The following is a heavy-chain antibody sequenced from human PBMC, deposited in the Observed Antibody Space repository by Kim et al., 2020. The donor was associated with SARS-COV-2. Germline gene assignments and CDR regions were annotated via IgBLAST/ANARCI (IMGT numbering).Heavy chain of an antibody. CDR3: AKDGGREMATIMAYYYGMDV. Sequence: GGSLRLSCAASGFTFSSYGMHWVRQAPGKGLEWVAVISYDGSNKYYADSVKGRFTISRDNSKNTLYLQMNSLRAEDTAVYYCAKDGGREMATIMAYYYGMDVWGQGTTVTVSS. CDR2: ISYDGSNK. J-gene: IGHJ6*02. D-gene: IGHD5-12*01. V-gene: IGHV3-30*18. CDR1: GFTFSSYG.